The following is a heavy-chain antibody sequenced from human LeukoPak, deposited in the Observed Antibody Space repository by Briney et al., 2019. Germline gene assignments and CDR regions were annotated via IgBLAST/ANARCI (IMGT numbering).Heavy chain of an antibody. CDR1: GGSSCSRNW. V-gene: IGHV4-4*02. Sequence: PSVTLSLNCAVSGGSSCSRNWLSRVRRPPGEGLEWIGEINHSGSTNYNLHLKSRVTISVDTSKNHFSLKLSSVTAADTAVYYCARQLRSGWIGHWGQGTLVTVSS. D-gene: IGHD6-19*01. CDR2: INHSGST. CDR3: ARQLRSGWIGH. J-gene: IGHJ4*02.